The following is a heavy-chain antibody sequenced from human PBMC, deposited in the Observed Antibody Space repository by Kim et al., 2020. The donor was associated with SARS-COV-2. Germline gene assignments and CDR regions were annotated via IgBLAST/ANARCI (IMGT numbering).Heavy chain of an antibody. V-gene: IGHV4-59*08. CDR3: ARLAMGYYDSSGYRAQAFDI. J-gene: IGHJ3*02. D-gene: IGHD3-22*01. CDR1: GGSISSYY. CDR2: IYYSGST. Sequence: SETLSLTCTVSGGSISSYYWSWIRQPPGNGLEWIGYIYYSGSTNYNPSLKSRVTISVDTSKNQFSLKLSSVTAADTAVYYCARLAMGYYDSSGYRAQAFDIWGQGTMVTVSS.